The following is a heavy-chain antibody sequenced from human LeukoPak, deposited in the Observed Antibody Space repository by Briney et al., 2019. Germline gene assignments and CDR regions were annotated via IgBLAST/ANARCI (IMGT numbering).Heavy chain of an antibody. V-gene: IGHV1-69*04. Sequence: SVKVSCKASGGTFSSYAISWVRQAPGQGLEWMGRIIPILGIANYAQKFQGRVTITADKSTSTAYMELSSLRSEDTAVYYCASPSPTTYDFWSGYYRPRFDYWGQGTLVTVSS. D-gene: IGHD3-3*01. CDR2: IIPILGIA. J-gene: IGHJ4*02. CDR1: GGTFSSYA. CDR3: ASPSPTTYDFWSGYYRPRFDY.